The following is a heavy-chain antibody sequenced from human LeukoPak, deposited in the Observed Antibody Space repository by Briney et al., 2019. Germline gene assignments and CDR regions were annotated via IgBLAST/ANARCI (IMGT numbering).Heavy chain of an antibody. CDR3: AKEWLDTEQRNYNYYGMDV. Sequence: PGRSLRLSCAASGFTFSSYAMHWVRQAPGKGLEWVAVISYDGSNKYYADSVKGRFTISRGNSKNTLHLQMDSLRAEDTAVYYCAKEWLDTEQRNYNYYGMDVWGQGTTVTVSS. CDR1: GFTFSSYA. J-gene: IGHJ6*02. CDR2: ISYDGSNK. D-gene: IGHD3-22*01. V-gene: IGHV3-30-3*01.